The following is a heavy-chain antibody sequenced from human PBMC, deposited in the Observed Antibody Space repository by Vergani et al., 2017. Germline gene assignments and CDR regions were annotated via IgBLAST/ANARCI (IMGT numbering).Heavy chain of an antibody. J-gene: IGHJ3*02. CDR1: GMSISNNNYY. V-gene: IGHV4-39*01. CDR3: ARHLRQLARNDVFDI. D-gene: IGHD6-6*01. Sequence: QLQLQESGPRLVKPSETLSLTCSLSGMSISNNNYYWGWIRQPPGKGLEWIGSIYDSRNNNYSPSLKSRVSIPVDTSKNQLSLNLTSVTAADTAVYYCARHLRQLARNDVFDIWGHATLVTVSS. CDR2: IYDSRNN.